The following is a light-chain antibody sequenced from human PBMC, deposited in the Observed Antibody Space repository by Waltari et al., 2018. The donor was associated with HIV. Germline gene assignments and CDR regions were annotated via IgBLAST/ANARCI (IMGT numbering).Light chain of an antibody. CDR3: SSYAGSNSYV. Sequence: DVGGYNYVSWYQQHPGKAPKLMIYEVTKRPSGVPDRFSGSKSGNTASLTVSALQAEDEDDYYCSSYAGSNSYVFGTGTKVTVL. V-gene: IGLV2-8*01. J-gene: IGLJ1*01. CDR2: EVT. CDR1: DVGGYNY.